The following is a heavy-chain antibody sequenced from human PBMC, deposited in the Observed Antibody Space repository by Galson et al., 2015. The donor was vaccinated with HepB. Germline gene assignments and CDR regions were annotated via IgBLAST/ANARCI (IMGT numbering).Heavy chain of an antibody. CDR1: GFTFSSYA. CDR2: ISYDGSNK. Sequence: SLRLSCAASGFTFSSYAMRWVRQAPGKGLEWVAVISYDGSNKYYADSVKGRFTISRDYSKNTLYLQMNSLRAEDTALYYCARDLAPSPMVRGVIPPYYFDYWGQGTLVTVSS. J-gene: IGHJ4*02. V-gene: IGHV3-30-3*01. CDR3: ARDLAPSPMVRGVIPPYYFDY. D-gene: IGHD3-10*01.